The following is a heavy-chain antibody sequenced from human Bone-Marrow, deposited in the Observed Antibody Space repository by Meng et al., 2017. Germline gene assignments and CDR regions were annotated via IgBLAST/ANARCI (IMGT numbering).Heavy chain of an antibody. D-gene: IGHD1-26*01. CDR1: VGSFSSRNC. V-gene: IGHV4-4*02. CDR3: ARVICRPSGHNYFDP. J-gene: IGHJ5*02. Sequence: PRQQSCPGLVMPSGHLSLLCAASVGSFSSRNCWSWVRQPPGRGLEWIGEIYHSGSTTYNPSLLSRVTISVDKSKNQFSLKLSSVTAADTAIYYCARVICRPSGHNYFDPWGQGTLVTVSS. CDR2: IYHSGST.